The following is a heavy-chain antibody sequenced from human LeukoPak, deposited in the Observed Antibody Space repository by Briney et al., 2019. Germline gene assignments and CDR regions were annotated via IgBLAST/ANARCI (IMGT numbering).Heavy chain of an antibody. D-gene: IGHD5-24*01. Sequence: PSETLSLTCAVSGGSISSSNWWSWVRQPPGKGLEWIGEIYHSGSTNYNPSLKSRVTISVDKSKNQFSLKLSSVTAADTAVYYCARDLTGQGGPYDGYTLKGSDAFDIWGQGTMVTVSS. V-gene: IGHV4-4*02. J-gene: IGHJ3*02. CDR3: ARDLTGQGGPYDGYTLKGSDAFDI. CDR2: IYHSGST. CDR1: GGSISSSNW.